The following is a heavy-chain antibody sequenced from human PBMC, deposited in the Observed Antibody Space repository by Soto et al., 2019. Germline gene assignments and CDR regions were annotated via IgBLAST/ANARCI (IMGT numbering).Heavy chain of an antibody. CDR2: INTYNGNT. J-gene: IGHJ6*02. V-gene: IGHV1-18*01. CDR3: AMVDVYVTPSPQDV. CDR1: GYTFTRYG. D-gene: IGHD3-16*01. Sequence: QVQLVQSGAEVKNPGASVKVSCKASGYTFTRYGIGWARQAPGQGLEWMGWINTYNGNTNYAQNVQCRVTLTTDTSTSTAYMELRSLRSNDTAIYYCAMVDVYVTPSPQDVWGQGNTVIVSS.